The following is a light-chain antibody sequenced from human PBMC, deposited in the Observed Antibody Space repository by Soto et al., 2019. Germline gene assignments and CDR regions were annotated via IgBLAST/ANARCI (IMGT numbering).Light chain of an antibody. J-gene: IGKJ3*01. CDR1: QDIGTL. Sequence: DIQMTQSPCSLSASVGDRVTITCRASQDIGTLLNWYQQKPGKAPKLLIHDASNLKTGVPSRFSGSASGTDFTFTISSLQPEDFATYYCLQYDHLPRVTFGPGTKVDIK. CDR2: DAS. CDR3: LQYDHLPRVT. V-gene: IGKV1-33*01.